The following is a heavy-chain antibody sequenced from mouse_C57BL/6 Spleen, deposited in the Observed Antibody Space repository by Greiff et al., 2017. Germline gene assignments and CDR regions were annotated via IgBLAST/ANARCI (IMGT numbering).Heavy chain of an antibody. V-gene: IGHV14-2*01. Sequence: VQLQQSGAELVKPGASVKLSCTASGFNIKDYYMHWVKPRTEQGLEWIGRIDPEDGETKYAPNFQGKATITADTSSNTAYLQHSSLTSEDTAVYYCARQGYGDYYAMDYWGQGTSVTVSS. CDR2: IDPEDGET. D-gene: IGHD1-2*01. J-gene: IGHJ4*01. CDR1: GFNIKDYY. CDR3: ARQGYGDYYAMDY.